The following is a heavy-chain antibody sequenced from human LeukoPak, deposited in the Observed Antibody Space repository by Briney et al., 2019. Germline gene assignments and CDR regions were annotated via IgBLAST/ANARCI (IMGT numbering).Heavy chain of an antibody. CDR1: GGSMSGYF. D-gene: IGHD6-13*01. J-gene: IGHJ1*01. V-gene: IGHV4-59*01. Sequence: KASEPLSLTCTVSGGSMSGYFWSWIRQPPGKGLEWIGYIYYSGSTNYNPSLKSRVTISVDTSKNQFSLKLSSVTAADTAVYYCARSITSSWYGDFQHWDQGTLVTVSS. CDR3: ARSITSSWYGDFQH. CDR2: IYYSGST.